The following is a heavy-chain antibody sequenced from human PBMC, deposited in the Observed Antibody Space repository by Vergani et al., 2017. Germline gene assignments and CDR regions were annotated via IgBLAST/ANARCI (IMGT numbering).Heavy chain of an antibody. CDR2: LIPIFGTT. D-gene: IGHD2-15*01. J-gene: IGHJ4*02. CDR1: GGTFSTYA. CDR3: ARDRRYCSGGSCYLDY. V-gene: IGHV1-69*13. Sequence: QVQLVQSGAEVKKPGSSVKVSCKASGGTFSTYAISWVRQAPGQGLEWMGRLIPIFGTTNYAQNFQGRVTITADESTSTAYMELSSLRSEDTAVYYCARDRRYCSGGSCYLDYWGQGPLITVSS.